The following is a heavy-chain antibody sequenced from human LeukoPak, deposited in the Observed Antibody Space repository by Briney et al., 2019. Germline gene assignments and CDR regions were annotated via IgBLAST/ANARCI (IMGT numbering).Heavy chain of an antibody. V-gene: IGHV1-18*01. CDR3: ARDSLGSMEY. Sequence: ASVKVSCKASGYTLTSYGITWVRQAPGQGLEWMGWISANNVNTYYSQKLQGRVTMTTDTSTSTAYMELRSLRSDDTAVYYCARDSLGSMEYWGQGTLVTVSS. J-gene: IGHJ4*02. CDR2: ISANNVNT. CDR1: GYTLTSYG. D-gene: IGHD3-16*01.